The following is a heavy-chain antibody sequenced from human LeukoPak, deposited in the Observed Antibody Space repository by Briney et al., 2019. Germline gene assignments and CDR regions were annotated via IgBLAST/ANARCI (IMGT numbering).Heavy chain of an antibody. CDR3: ARARVPAASPFDY. V-gene: IGHV4-31*03. CDR1: GGSISSGGYY. Sequence: SETLSLTCTVSGGSISSGGYYCSWIRQHPGKGLEWIGYIYYSGSTYYNPSLKSRVTISVDTSKNQFSLKLSSVTAADTAVYYCARARVPAASPFDYWGQGTLVTVSS. D-gene: IGHD2-2*01. J-gene: IGHJ4*02. CDR2: IYYSGST.